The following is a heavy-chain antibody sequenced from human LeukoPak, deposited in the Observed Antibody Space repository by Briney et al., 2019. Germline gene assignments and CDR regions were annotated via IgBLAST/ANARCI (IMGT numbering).Heavy chain of an antibody. J-gene: IGHJ4*02. CDR3: ARVGSGYDYFDY. Sequence: SETLSLTCSVSGGSISNYYWSWIRQPAGKGLEWIGRVHGSGNTKYNPLLMSRVTMSVDTSKNQFSLKLSSVTAADTAVYYCARVGSGYDYFDYWGQGALVTVSS. D-gene: IGHD5-12*01. V-gene: IGHV4-4*07. CDR2: VHGSGNT. CDR1: GGSISNYY.